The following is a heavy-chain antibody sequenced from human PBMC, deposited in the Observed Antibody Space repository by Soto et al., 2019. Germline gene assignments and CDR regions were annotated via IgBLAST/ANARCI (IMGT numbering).Heavy chain of an antibody. D-gene: IGHD3-10*01. CDR2: INPNSGGT. CDR1: GYTFTGYY. V-gene: IGHV1-2*04. Sequence: ASVKVSCKASGYTFTGYYMHWVRQAPGQGLEWMGWINPNSGGTNYAQKFQGWVTMTRDTSISTAYMELSRLRSDDTAVYYCARDGYYGSGSYYNEPLYYYYYKDVWGKGTTVTLSS. J-gene: IGHJ6*03. CDR3: ARDGYYGSGSYYNEPLYYYYYKDV.